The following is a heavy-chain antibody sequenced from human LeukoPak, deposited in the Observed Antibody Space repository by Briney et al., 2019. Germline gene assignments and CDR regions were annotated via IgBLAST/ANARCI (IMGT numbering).Heavy chain of an antibody. CDR1: GYSFTSYW. CDR2: IYPGDSDT. D-gene: IGHD3-10*01. J-gene: IGHJ6*03. V-gene: IGHV5-51*01. CDR3: ARHAPVSGYYYYYMDV. Sequence: GESLKISCKGSGYSFTSYWIGWVRQMPGKGLEWMGIIYPGDSDTRYSPSFQGQGTISADKSISTAYLQWSCLKASDTAMYYCARHAPVSGYYYYYMDVWGKGTTVTVSS.